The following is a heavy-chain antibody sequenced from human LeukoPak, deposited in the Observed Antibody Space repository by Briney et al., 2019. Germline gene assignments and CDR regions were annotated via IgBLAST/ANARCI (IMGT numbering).Heavy chain of an antibody. J-gene: IGHJ4*02. Sequence: PSETLSLTCAVYGGSFSGYYWSWIRQPPGKGLEWIGEINHSGSTNYNPSLKGRVTISVDTSKNQFSLKLSSVTAADTAVYYCARGVAVAGSFSYWGQGTLVTVSS. D-gene: IGHD6-19*01. CDR1: GGSFSGYY. V-gene: IGHV4-34*01. CDR2: INHSGST. CDR3: ARGVAVAGSFSY.